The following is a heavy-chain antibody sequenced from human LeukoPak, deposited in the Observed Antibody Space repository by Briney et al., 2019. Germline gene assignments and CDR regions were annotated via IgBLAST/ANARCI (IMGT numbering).Heavy chain of an antibody. D-gene: IGHD6-6*01. Sequence: ASVRVSCKASGYTFTSYYMHWVRQAPGQGLEWMGIINPSGGSTSYAQKFQGRVTMTRDMSTSTVYMELSSLRSEDTAVYYCAVVLREQLERGADLYYFDYWGQGTLVTVSS. V-gene: IGHV1-46*01. CDR3: AVVLREQLERGADLYYFDY. CDR1: GYTFTSYY. J-gene: IGHJ4*02. CDR2: INPSGGST.